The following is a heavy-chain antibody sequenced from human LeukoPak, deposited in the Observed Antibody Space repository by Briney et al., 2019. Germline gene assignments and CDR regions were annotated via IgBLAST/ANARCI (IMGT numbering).Heavy chain of an antibody. V-gene: IGHV4-30-4*01. Sequence: SETLSLTCTVSGGSISSGDYYWSWIRQPPGKGLEWIGYIYYSGSTYYNPSLKSRVTISVDTSKNQFSLKLSSMTAADTAVYYCARGQSAAARTLLRYWGQGTLVTVSS. J-gene: IGHJ4*02. D-gene: IGHD6-13*01. CDR1: GGSISSGDYY. CDR2: IYYSGST. CDR3: ARGQSAAARTLLRY.